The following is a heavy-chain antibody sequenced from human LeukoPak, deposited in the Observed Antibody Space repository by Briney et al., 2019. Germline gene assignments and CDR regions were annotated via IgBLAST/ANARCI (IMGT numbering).Heavy chain of an antibody. D-gene: IGHD3-10*01. CDR2: ISAYSGNT. CDR3: ARDSPDGSGTYYNDSPDY. J-gene: IGHJ4*02. CDR1: GFTFTDEY. V-gene: IGHV1-18*01. Sequence: ASVKVSCKSSGFTFTDEYIHWVRQAPGQGLEWMGWISAYSGNTNYRQKLQGRVTMTTDTSTSTAYMDLRSLRSDDTAIYYCARDSPDGSGTYYNDSPDYWGQGTLVTVSS.